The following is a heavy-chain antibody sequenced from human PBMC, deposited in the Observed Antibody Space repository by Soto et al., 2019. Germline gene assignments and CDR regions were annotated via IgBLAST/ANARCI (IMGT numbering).Heavy chain of an antibody. V-gene: IGHV3-11*05. CDR3: TRDPRLGDF. CDR2: ISGDRTDI. D-gene: IGHD3-16*01. J-gene: IGHJ4*02. Sequence: QVQLVESGGDLVKPGGSLRLSCATSGFTFSDYYMTWIRQAPGEGPELLSYISGDRTDINYADSVRGRFTISRDNAKNSLFLQVNSLRVEDTAVYYCTRDPRLGDFWGQGTLVTVSS. CDR1: GFTFSDYY.